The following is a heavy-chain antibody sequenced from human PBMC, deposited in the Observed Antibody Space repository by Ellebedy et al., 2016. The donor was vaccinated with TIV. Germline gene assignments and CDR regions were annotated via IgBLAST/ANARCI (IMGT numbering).Heavy chain of an antibody. V-gene: IGHV3-30*18. CDR1: GFTFSNYG. J-gene: IGHJ4*02. CDR3: AKDLRPEAMDNFGY. Sequence: PGGSLRLSCAASGFTFSNYGMHWVRQAPGKGLEWVAVVSYDGSFKSYADSVKGRFTISSYNSNDTLYLQMNRLRAEDTALYYCAKDLRPEAMDNFGYWGQGTLVAVSS. CDR2: VSYDGSFK. D-gene: IGHD1-14*01.